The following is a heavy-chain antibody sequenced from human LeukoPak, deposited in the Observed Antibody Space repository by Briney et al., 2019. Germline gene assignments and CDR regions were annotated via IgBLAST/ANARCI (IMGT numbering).Heavy chain of an antibody. J-gene: IGHJ3*02. CDR2: ISYDGSNK. CDR3: ARDWGSSGFHDAFDI. Sequence: GRSLRLYCAASGFTFSSYAMHWVRQAPGKGLEWVAVISYDGSNKYYADSVKGRFTISRDNSKNTLYLQMNSLRAEDTAVYYCARDWGSSGFHDAFDIWGQGTMVTVSS. CDR1: GFTFSSYA. V-gene: IGHV3-30-3*01. D-gene: IGHD3-22*01.